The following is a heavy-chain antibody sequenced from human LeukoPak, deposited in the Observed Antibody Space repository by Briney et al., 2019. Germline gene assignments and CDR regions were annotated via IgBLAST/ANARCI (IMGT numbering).Heavy chain of an antibody. CDR2: ISSSSSTI. V-gene: IGHV3-48*02. Sequence: PGGSLRLSCAASGFTFSSYSMNWVRQAPGKGLEWVSYISSSSSTIYYADSVKGRFTISRDNAKNSLYLQMNSLRDEDTAVYYCARSRTDYDFWSGNSVFFDYWGQGTLVTVSS. CDR3: ARSRTDYDFWSGNSVFFDY. D-gene: IGHD3-3*01. J-gene: IGHJ4*02. CDR1: GFTFSSYS.